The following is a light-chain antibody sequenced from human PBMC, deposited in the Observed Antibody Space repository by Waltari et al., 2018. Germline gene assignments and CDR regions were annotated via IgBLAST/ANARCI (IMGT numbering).Light chain of an antibody. J-gene: IGKJ2*01. Sequence: EIVLTQSPSTLSLSPGATATLSCRASQSVGSYLAWYQQRPGQPPRLLIYDASNRATGVPARFRGSGYGTDLTITISSLEAENFEVYYCQQRSNWTPHTFGQGARLEIK. V-gene: IGKV3-11*01. CDR3: QQRSNWTPHT. CDR1: QSVGSY. CDR2: DAS.